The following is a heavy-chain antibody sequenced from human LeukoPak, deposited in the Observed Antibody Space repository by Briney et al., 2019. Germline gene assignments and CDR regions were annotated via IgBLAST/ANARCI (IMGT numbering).Heavy chain of an antibody. V-gene: IGHV3-30-3*01. CDR1: GFIFSSYA. Sequence: GGSLRLSCAASGFIFSSYAMHWVRQAPGKGLERVAVISYDGSNKYYADSVKGRFTISRDNAKNSLYLQMNSLRAEDTAVYYCARGRNRIAAAGTDYWGQGTLVTVSS. CDR2: ISYDGSNK. CDR3: ARGRNRIAAAGTDY. D-gene: IGHD6-13*01. J-gene: IGHJ4*02.